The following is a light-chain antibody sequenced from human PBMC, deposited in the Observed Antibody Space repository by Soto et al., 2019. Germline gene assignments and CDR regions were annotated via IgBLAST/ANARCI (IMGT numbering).Light chain of an antibody. CDR3: QQRNVWPPIT. Sequence: VLTQSPATLSLSPGERATLSCRASQSIHTSLAWYQQKSGKPPRLVIYDSTLRANGVPDRFGGSRPGTEFTLTINSLEPEDFAVYYCQQRNVWPPITFGQGTRLEIK. CDR1: QSIHTS. V-gene: IGKV3D-11*02. J-gene: IGKJ5*01. CDR2: DST.